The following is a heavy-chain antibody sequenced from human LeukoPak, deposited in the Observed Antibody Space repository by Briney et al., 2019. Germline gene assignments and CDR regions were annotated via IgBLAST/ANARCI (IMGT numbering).Heavy chain of an antibody. D-gene: IGHD3-3*01. CDR1: GGSISSYY. CDR3: ARANYDFWSGKNWFDR. Sequence: SETLSLTWTVSGGSISSYYWSWIRQPPGKGLEWIGYIYYSGGTNYDPSLKSRVTISVDTSKNQFSLKLSSVTAADTAVYYCARANYDFWSGKNWFDRWGQGTLVTVSS. J-gene: IGHJ5*02. CDR2: IYYSGGT. V-gene: IGHV4-59*01.